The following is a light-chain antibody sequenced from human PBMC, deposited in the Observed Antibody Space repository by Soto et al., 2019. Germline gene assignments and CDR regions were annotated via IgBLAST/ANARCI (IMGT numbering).Light chain of an antibody. V-gene: IGLV2-8*01. J-gene: IGLJ3*02. Sequence: QSALTQPPSASGSPGQSVTISCTGTSSDVGGYNFVSWYQQHPGKAPKLMIYDVTKRPSGVPDRFSGSKSGNSASLTVSGLQAEDEADYFCSAYAGSNTGLFGGGTKVTVL. CDR2: DVT. CDR1: SSDVGGYNF. CDR3: SAYAGSNTGL.